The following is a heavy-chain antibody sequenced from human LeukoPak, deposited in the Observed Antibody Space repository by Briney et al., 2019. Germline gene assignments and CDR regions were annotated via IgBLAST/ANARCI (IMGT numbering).Heavy chain of an antibody. CDR2: ISAYNGNT. Sequence: GASVKDSCKASGYTFTSYSISWVRQAPGQGLEWMGWISAYNGNTNYAQKLQGRVTMTTGTSTSTAYMELRSLRSDDTAVYYCARDGRINYYSLGINDAFDIWGQGTMVTVSS. D-gene: IGHD2-21*01. CDR3: ARDGRINYYSLGINDAFDI. CDR1: GYTFTSYS. J-gene: IGHJ3*02. V-gene: IGHV1-18*01.